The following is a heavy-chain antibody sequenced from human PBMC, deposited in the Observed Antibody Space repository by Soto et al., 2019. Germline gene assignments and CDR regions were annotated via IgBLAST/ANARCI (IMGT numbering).Heavy chain of an antibody. D-gene: IGHD2-8*02. V-gene: IGHV4-4*07. CDR1: GASITGSSY. J-gene: IGHJ4*02. Sequence: SETLSLTCTVSGASITGSSYWSWIRQPAGKGLEWIGRFSLSGTTSYNPSLRSRVTMSADVSKNQFSLRLTSVTAADMALYYCARGMTPPGAPAWYYFDSWGQGTLVTVPS. CDR2: FSLSGTT. CDR3: ARGMTPPGAPAWYYFDS.